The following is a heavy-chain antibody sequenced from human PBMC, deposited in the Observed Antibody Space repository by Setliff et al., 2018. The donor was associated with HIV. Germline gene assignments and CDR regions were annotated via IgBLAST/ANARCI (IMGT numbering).Heavy chain of an antibody. CDR1: GYSISSGYH. CDR2: IYHSGST. V-gene: IGHV4-38-2*01. CDR3: ARASSTYWYSIFRNYYYHMDV. J-gene: IGHJ6*03. Sequence: SETLSLTCAVSGYSISSGYHWGWIRQPPGKGLEWIGSIYHSGSTYYNPSLKSRVTISVDTSKNQFSLKLSSVTAADTAVYYCARASSTYWYSIFRNYYYHMDVWGKGTTVTVSS. D-gene: IGHD2-8*02.